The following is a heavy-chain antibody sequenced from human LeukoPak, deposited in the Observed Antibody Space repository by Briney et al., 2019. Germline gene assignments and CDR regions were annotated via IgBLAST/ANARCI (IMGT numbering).Heavy chain of an antibody. CDR1: GGSISSYY. Sequence: SETLSLTCTVSGGSISSYYWSWIRQPPGKGLEWIGYIYYSGSTNYNPSLKSRVTISVDTSKNQFSLKLSSVTAADTAVYYCARMSIHYMDVWGKGTTVTVSS. CDR3: ARMSIHYMDV. CDR2: IYYSGST. V-gene: IGHV4-59*01. D-gene: IGHD6-6*01. J-gene: IGHJ6*03.